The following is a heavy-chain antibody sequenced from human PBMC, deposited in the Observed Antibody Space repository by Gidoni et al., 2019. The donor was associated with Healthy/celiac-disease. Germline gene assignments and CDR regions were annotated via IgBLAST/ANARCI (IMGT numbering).Heavy chain of an antibody. CDR3: TRLSQYCSSTSCHDEFDY. D-gene: IGHD2-2*01. V-gene: IGHV3-73*02. Sequence: EVQLVESGGALVQPGGSLKLACAASGFTFSAAALNWVRQASGKGLEWVGRIRSKANCYATAYAASVKGRFTISIDDSKNTAYLQMNSLKTEDTAVYYCTRLSQYCSSTSCHDEFDYWGQGTLVTVSS. CDR2: IRSKANCYAT. J-gene: IGHJ4*02. CDR1: GFTFSAAA.